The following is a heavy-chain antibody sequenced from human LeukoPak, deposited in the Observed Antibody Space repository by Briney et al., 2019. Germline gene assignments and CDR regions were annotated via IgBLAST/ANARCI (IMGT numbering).Heavy chain of an antibody. CDR1: GFTFSSYW. CDR3: AKDMGDSSSLPLPDY. CDR2: ISWDGGST. J-gene: IGHJ4*02. D-gene: IGHD6-13*01. V-gene: IGHV3-43D*03. Sequence: PGGSLRLSCAASGFTFSSYWMSWVRQAPGKGLEWVSLISWDGGSTYYADSVKGRFTISRDNSKNSLYLQMNSLRAEDTALYYCAKDMGDSSSLPLPDYWGQGTLVTVSS.